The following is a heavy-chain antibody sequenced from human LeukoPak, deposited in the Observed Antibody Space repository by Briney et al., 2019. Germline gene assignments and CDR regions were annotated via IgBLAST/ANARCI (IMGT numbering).Heavy chain of an antibody. CDR2: INPKTNGT. CDR1: GYTFADY. J-gene: IGHJ4*02. V-gene: IGHV1-2*02. CDR3: ARSKRRGDLLDY. D-gene: IGHD2-21*02. Sequence: ASVKVSCKSSGYTFADYVHWVRQALGQGLEWMGWINPKTNGTNFALKFLGRVTMTRDTSISTAYMELTSLRSDDTALYYCARSKRRGDLLDYWGQGILVTVSS.